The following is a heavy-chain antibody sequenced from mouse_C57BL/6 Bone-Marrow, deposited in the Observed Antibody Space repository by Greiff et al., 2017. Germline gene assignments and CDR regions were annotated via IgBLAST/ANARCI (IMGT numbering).Heavy chain of an antibody. D-gene: IGHD2-4*01. CDR3: AREDYDYFFDY. V-gene: IGHV1-80*01. CDR2: IYPGDGDT. CDR1: GYAFSSYW. J-gene: IGHJ2*01. Sequence: VHLVESGAELVKPGASVKISCKASGYAFSSYWMNWVKQRPGKGLEWIGQIYPGDGDTNYNGKFKGKATLTADKSSSTAYMQLSSLTSEDSAVYFCAREDYDYFFDYWGQGTTLTVSS.